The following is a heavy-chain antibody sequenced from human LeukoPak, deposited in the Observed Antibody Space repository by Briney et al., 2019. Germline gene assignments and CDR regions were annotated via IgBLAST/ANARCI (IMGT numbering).Heavy chain of an antibody. D-gene: IGHD4-17*01. CDR1: GDSFKNYA. CDR2: TRTVFGTT. Sequence: ASVKVSCKASGDSFKNYAVSWVRQAPGQGFEWMGGTRTVFGTTNYEQKFQDRLTITTDESTTTAYMELNSLTSDDTAVYYCARSKSVTYGFDYWGQGTLVIVSS. J-gene: IGHJ4*02. V-gene: IGHV1-69*05. CDR3: ARSKSVTYGFDY.